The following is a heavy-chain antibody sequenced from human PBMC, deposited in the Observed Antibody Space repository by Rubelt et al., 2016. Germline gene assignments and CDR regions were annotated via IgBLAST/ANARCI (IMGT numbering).Heavy chain of an antibody. Sequence: QVQLVESGGGVVQPGRSLRLSCAASGFTFSSYGMHWVRQAPGKGLEWVAVIWYDASNQYYADSVKGRFTISRDNSKNTLYLQMNSLRAEDTAVYYCARVGGYNGVGGYWGQGTLGTVSS. J-gene: IGHJ4*02. CDR3: ARVGGYNGVGGY. CDR2: IWYDASNQ. D-gene: IGHD5-24*01. V-gene: IGHV3-33*01. CDR1: GFTFSSYG.